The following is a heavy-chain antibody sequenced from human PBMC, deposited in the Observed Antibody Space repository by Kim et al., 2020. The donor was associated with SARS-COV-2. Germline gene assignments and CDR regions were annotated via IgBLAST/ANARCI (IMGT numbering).Heavy chain of an antibody. Sequence: ASVKVSCKASGYTFTSHGISWVRQAPGQGLEWIGWISPDSGSTRYIQKVQGRVTMTADTSTTTVYMELQSLRSDDPAVYYCARRSTSYSWFDLWGQGTLV. CDR1: GYTFTSHG. CDR2: ISPDSGST. J-gene: IGHJ5*02. V-gene: IGHV1-18*01. CDR3: ARRSTSYSWFDL. D-gene: IGHD6-6*01.